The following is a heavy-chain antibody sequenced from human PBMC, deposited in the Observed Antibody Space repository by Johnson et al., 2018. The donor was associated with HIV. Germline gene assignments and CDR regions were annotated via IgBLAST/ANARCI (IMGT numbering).Heavy chain of an antibody. CDR1: GFSFSTYN. D-gene: IGHD5-18*01. CDR2: ISYSGSDT. V-gene: IGHV3-30*18. J-gene: IGHJ3*01. Sequence: VQLVESGGGVVQPGRSLRLSCAASGFSFSTYNMHWVRHAPGRGLEWVAFISYSGSDTYYVDSVKGRFTVSRDNSENTLFLQMNSLRDEDTAVYYGAKERTAMVTPFDAWGQGTRVTVSS. CDR3: AKERTAMVTPFDA.